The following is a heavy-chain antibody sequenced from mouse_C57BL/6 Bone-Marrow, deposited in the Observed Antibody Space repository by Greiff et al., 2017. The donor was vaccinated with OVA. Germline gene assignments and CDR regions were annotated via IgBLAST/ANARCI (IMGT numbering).Heavy chain of an antibody. D-gene: IGHD1-1*01. J-gene: IGHJ2*01. V-gene: IGHV5-6*01. CDR1: GFTFSSYG. CDR3: AGHPVVVFDY. CDR2: ISSGGSYT. Sequence: EVKLVESGGDLVKPGGSLKLSCAASGFTFSSYGMSWVRQTPDKRLEWVATISSGGSYTYYPDSVKGRFTISRENAKKTLNLQIRGLKSEDTTMYYDAGHPVVVFDYWGQGTTLTVSS.